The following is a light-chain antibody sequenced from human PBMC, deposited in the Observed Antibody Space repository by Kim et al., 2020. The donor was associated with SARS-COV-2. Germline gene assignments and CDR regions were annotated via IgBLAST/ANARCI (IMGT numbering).Light chain of an antibody. J-gene: IGKJ5*01. Sequence: SPGERATLSCRASQSVGSNLAWYQQKPGQAPRLLVYGASTRATGIPARFSGSGSGTEFTLTISSLQSEDVAVYYCQQFYNWPPITFGQGTRLEIK. V-gene: IGKV3-15*01. CDR3: QQFYNWPPIT. CDR1: QSVGSN. CDR2: GAS.